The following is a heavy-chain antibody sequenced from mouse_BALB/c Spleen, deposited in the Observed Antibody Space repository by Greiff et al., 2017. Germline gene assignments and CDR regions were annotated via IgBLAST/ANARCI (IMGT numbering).Heavy chain of an antibody. V-gene: IGHV5-9-3*01. J-gene: IGHJ3*01. D-gene: IGHD2-4*01. CDR3: ARQGDYGWFAY. CDR2: ISSGGSYT. CDR1: GFTFSSYA. Sequence: EVQLVESGGGLVKPGGSLKLSCAASGFTFSSYAMSWVRQTPEKRLEWVATISSGGSYTYYPDSVKGRFTISRDNAKNTLYLQMSSLRSEDTAMYYCARQGDYGWFAYWGQGTLVTVSA.